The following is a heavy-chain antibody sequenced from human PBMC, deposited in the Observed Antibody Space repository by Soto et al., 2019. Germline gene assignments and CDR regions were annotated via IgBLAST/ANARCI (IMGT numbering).Heavy chain of an antibody. D-gene: IGHD3-22*01. V-gene: IGHV5-10-1*01. Sequence: GESLKISCKGSGYSFTSYWISWVRQMPGKGLEWMGRIDPSDSYTNYSPSFQGHVTISADKSISTAYLQWSSLKASDTAMYYCARRVDGYDSSGYYDNTYYFDYWGQGTLVTVSS. CDR2: IDPSDSYT. J-gene: IGHJ4*02. CDR1: GYSFTSYW. CDR3: ARRVDGYDSSGYYDNTYYFDY.